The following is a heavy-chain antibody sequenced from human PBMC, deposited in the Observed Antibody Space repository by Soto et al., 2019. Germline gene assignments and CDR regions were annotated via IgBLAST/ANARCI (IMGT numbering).Heavy chain of an antibody. CDR1: GGSISSSSYY. CDR2: IYFSGST. D-gene: IGHD3-10*01. CDR3: ARHETNYVSGSYSFDY. J-gene: IGHJ4*02. Sequence: QLQLQESGPGLVKPSETLSLTCTVSGGSISSSSYYWGWIRQPPGKGLEWIGSIYFSGSTYYNPSLKSRVTISVDTSKNQFSLKLSSVTAADTAVYYCARHETNYVSGSYSFDYWGQGTLVTVSS. V-gene: IGHV4-39*01.